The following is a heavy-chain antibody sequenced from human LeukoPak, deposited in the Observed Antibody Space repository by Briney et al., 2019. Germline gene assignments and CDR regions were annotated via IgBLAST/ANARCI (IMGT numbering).Heavy chain of an antibody. D-gene: IGHD5-18*01. CDR3: ARPRKSDTAMVTFDY. Sequence: LAGRSLRLSCAACGFTFSSYDMHWVRQATGKGLEWVSAIGTAGDTYYPGSVKGQFTISRENAKNSLYLQMNSLRAGDTAVYYCARPRKSDTAMVTFDYWGQGTLVTVSS. CDR1: GFTFSSYD. CDR2: IGTAGDT. J-gene: IGHJ4*02. V-gene: IGHV3-13*03.